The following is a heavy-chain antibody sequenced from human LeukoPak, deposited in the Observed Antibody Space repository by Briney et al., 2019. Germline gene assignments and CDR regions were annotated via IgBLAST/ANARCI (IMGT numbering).Heavy chain of an antibody. CDR1: GGSISSSNW. J-gene: IGHJ1*01. V-gene: IGHV4-4*02. CDR3: ARGSGYSSGWRYFQH. CDR2: IYHSGST. D-gene: IGHD6-19*01. Sequence: SETLSLTCAVSGGSISSSNWWSWVRQPPGKGLEWIGEIYHSGSTNYNPSLKSRVTISVDTSKNQFSLKLSSVTAADTAVYYCARGSGYSSGWRYFQHWGQGTLVTVSS.